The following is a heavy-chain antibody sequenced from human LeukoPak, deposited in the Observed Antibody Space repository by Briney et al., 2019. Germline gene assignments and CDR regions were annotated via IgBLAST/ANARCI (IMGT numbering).Heavy chain of an antibody. Sequence: GGSRRLSCAATGFSFSTYGMNWVRQAPEKGLEGDSSISGSTSYIYYADSVKGRFSISRDNAKNSLYLQMNSLRAEDTAVYYCARGPPGGTYGSVLFDSWGQGTLVTVSS. J-gene: IGHJ4*02. D-gene: IGHD3-10*01. V-gene: IGHV3-21*01. CDR1: GFSFSTYG. CDR2: ISGSTSYI. CDR3: ARGPPGGTYGSVLFDS.